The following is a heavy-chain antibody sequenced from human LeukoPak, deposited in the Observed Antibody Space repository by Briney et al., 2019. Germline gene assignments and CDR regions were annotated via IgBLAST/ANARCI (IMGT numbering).Heavy chain of an antibody. CDR2: ISGGGT. CDR1: GFTFTTYA. CDR3: AKALTSGWYLFDY. Sequence: PGGSLRPSCAVSGFTFTTYAMSWVRHAPGKGLEWVSAISGGGTYYTDSVKGRFTISRDNSKNTLYLQMNSLRGEDTAVYSCAKALTSGWYLFDYWGQGTLVTVSS. J-gene: IGHJ4*02. D-gene: IGHD6-19*01. V-gene: IGHV3-23*01.